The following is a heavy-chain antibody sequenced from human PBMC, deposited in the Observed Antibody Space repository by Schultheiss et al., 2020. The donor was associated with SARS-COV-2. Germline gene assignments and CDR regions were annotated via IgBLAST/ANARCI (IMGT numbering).Heavy chain of an antibody. CDR2: INHSGST. CDR1: CGSFSGYY. J-gene: IGHJ6*02. Sequence: SETLSLTCAVYCGSFSGYYWSWIRQPPGKGLEWIGEINHSGSTNYNPSLKSRDTMSIDSSKNQFSLKLSSVTAADTAVYYCARGRVYYDFWSGYWGTGTSIYGMDVWGQGTTVTVSS. CDR3: ARGRVYYDFWSGYWGTGTSIYGMDV. V-gene: IGHV4-34*01. D-gene: IGHD3-3*01.